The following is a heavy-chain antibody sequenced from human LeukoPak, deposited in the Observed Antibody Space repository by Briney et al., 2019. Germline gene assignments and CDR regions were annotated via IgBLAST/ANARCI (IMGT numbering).Heavy chain of an antibody. Sequence: GGSLRLSCVASGFTFEKYVMNWVRQAPGKGLEWLATIYGSGVSISYADSVKGRFTISRDNSNNTLYLQMNSLRVEDTAMYFCAKDLGWELPAEAYWGQGILVSVSS. J-gene: IGHJ4*02. D-gene: IGHD1-26*01. V-gene: IGHV3-23*01. CDR3: AKDLGWELPAEAY. CDR2: IYGSGVSI. CDR1: GFTFEKYV.